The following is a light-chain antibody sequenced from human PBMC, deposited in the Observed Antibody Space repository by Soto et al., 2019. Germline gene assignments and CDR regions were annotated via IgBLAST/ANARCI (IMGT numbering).Light chain of an antibody. CDR1: QSISTW. J-gene: IGKJ1*01. CDR2: KAS. CDR3: HQYYSYSRT. V-gene: IGKV1-5*03. Sequence: DIQMTQSPSTLSASVGDRVTITCRASQSISTWLAWYQQKPGKAPNLLIYKASSLESGVPSRFSGSGSGTEFTLTISNLQPDGFATYYCHQYYSYSRTFGQGTKVEIK.